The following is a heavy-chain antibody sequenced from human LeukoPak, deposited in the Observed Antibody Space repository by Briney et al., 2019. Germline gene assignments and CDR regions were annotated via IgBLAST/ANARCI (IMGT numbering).Heavy chain of an antibody. CDR2: ISGSGGSK. D-gene: IGHD6-13*01. Sequence: GSSLRLSCATSGFTFTSYSIRCVLQTPGKGLDWVLAISGSGGSKYYADSVKGRFTISRDNYKNTLYLQMNSLRAEDTAVYYCAKAARNNIADSGGYWGQGTLVTVSS. V-gene: IGHV3-23*01. CDR1: GFTFTSYS. J-gene: IGHJ4*02. CDR3: AKAARNNIADSGGY.